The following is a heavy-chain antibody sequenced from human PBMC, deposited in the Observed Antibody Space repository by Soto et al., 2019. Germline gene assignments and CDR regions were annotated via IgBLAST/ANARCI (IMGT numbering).Heavy chain of an antibody. D-gene: IGHD2-2*01. CDR3: ARSQGSSTSLEIYYYYYYGMDV. J-gene: IGHJ6*02. V-gene: IGHV1-69*13. CDR2: IIPISETT. CDR1: GGTFSIYA. Sequence: SVKVSCKASGGTFSIYAISWVRQAPGQGLEWMGGIIPISETTNYAQKFQGRVTITADESKSTAYMELSSLRSEDTAVYYCARSQGSSTSLEIYYYYYYGMDVWGQGTTVTVSS.